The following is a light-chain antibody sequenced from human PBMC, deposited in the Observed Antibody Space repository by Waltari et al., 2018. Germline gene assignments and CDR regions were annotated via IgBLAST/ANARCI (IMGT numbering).Light chain of an antibody. V-gene: IGKV2D-29*01. J-gene: IGKJ4*01. CDR2: EVS. Sequence: DIVMTQTPLSLSVTPGQPVSIPCKSSQSLVHNNGRTYLNWYLQRPGQPPQLLIYEVSNRFSGVPDRFSGSGSGTDFTLRISRVEAEDVGVYYCLQSLQFLTFGGGTKVETK. CDR3: LQSLQFLT. CDR1: QSLVHNNGRTY.